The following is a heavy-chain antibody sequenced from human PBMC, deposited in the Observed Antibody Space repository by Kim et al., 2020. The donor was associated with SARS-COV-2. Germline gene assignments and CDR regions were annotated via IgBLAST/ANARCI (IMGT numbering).Heavy chain of an antibody. V-gene: IGHV3-74*01. D-gene: IGHD5-12*01. CDR3: TRTTGSGGYVD. CDR2: VKGDGSST. J-gene: IGHJ4*02. CDR1: GFTFSNHW. Sequence: GGSLRLSCAASGFTFSNHWMHWVRQAPGKGLVWVSRVKGDGSSTSYADSVKGRFTISRDNAKNTLYLQMNSLGVEDTAVYYCTRTTGSGGYVDWGQGTLVTVSS.